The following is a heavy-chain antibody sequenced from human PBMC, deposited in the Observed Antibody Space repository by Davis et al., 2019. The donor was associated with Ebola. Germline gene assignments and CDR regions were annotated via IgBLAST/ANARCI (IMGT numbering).Heavy chain of an antibody. Sequence: GESLKISCAASGFTLSSYYMNWVRQAPGHGLDCVSPLSSSSNYISYADSMKGRFTLSRDNATNSLFLQMNSLRAEDTAVYYCAAADIVVVVDGTSYPHAFDTWGQGTVVTVSS. CDR2: LSSSSNYI. CDR1: GFTLSSYY. J-gene: IGHJ3*02. V-gene: IGHV3-21*01. D-gene: IGHD2-15*01. CDR3: AAADIVVVVDGTSYPHAFDT.